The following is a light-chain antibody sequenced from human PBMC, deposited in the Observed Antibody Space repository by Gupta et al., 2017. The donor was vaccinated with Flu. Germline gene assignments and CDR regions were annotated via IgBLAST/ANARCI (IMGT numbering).Light chain of an antibody. V-gene: IGKV3-20*01. CDR2: GAS. CDR3: LQYGSSPMYT. Sequence: VLTQSPGTLSLSPGETATLSCRASQSVIGNSLAWYQQKPGQSPNLLIYGASSRATGIPDRFSGSVSGTDFTLNISRLEPEDFAVYYCLQYGSSPMYTFGQGTKLEIK. J-gene: IGKJ2*01. CDR1: QSVIGNS.